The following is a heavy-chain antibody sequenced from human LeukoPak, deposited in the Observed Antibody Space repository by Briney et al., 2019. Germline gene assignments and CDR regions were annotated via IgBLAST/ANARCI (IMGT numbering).Heavy chain of an antibody. CDR2: IIPIFGTA. CDR1: GGTFSSYT. J-gene: IGHJ4*02. Sequence: SVKVSCKASGGTFSSYTISWVRQAPGQGLEWMGGIIPIFGTANYAQKFQGRVTITTDESTSTAYMELSSLRSEDTAVYYCAREASITGTTPLSDWGQGTLVTVSS. V-gene: IGHV1-69*05. CDR3: AREASITGTTPLSD. D-gene: IGHD1-7*01.